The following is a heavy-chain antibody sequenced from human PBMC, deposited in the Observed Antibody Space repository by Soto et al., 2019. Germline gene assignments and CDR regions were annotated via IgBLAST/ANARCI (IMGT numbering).Heavy chain of an antibody. J-gene: IGHJ4*02. CDR1: GGSISSSNW. Sequence: QVQLQESGPGLVKPSGTLSLTCAVSGGSISSSNWWSWVRQPPGKGLEWIGEIYHSGSTNYNPSRKVDXXIXVXXAKNQCSLKLSSVTAADTAGYYCAGDSCGLYYFDCWGQGTLVTVSS. CDR3: AGDSCGLYYFDC. V-gene: IGHV4-4*02. CDR2: IYHSGST. D-gene: IGHD6-25*01.